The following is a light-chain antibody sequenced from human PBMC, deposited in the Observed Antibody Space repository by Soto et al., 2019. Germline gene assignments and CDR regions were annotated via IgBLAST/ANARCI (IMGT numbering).Light chain of an antibody. CDR3: QQYGSSPRT. CDR1: QSVSSSY. V-gene: IGKV3-20*01. CDR2: GAS. Sequence: ETVLTQSPGTLSLSPGERATLSCRASQSVSSSYLAWYQQKPGQAPRLLIYGASIMATVIPDRFSGSGSGTVFTLTISRLEPEDFAVYYCQQYGSSPRTFGQGTKVEI. J-gene: IGKJ1*01.